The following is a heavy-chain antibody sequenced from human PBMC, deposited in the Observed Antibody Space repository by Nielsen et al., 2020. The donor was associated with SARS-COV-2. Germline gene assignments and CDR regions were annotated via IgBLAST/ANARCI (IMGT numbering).Heavy chain of an antibody. Sequence: SETLSLTCTVSGGSISNYYWSWIRQPPGKGLEWIGYIYYSGSTNYNPSLKSRVTISVDTSKNQFSLKLSSVTAADTAVYYCARGTQWDCSGGSCYSYWFDPWGQGTLVTVSS. V-gene: IGHV4-59*01. J-gene: IGHJ5*02. CDR3: ARGTQWDCSGGSCYSYWFDP. D-gene: IGHD2-15*01. CDR1: GGSISNYY. CDR2: IYYSGST.